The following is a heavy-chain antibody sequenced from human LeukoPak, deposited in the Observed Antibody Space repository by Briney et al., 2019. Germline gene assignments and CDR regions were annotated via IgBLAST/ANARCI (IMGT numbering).Heavy chain of an antibody. CDR3: ARHQGPTVSRGYNWFDP. J-gene: IGHJ5*02. V-gene: IGHV5-51*01. Sequence: GESLKISCKGSGYSFTSYWIGWVRQMPGKGLEWMGIIYPGDSDTRYSPSFQGQVTISADKSISTAYLQWSSLKASDTAMYYCARHQGPTVSRGYNWFDPWGQGTLVTVSS. CDR1: GYSFTSYW. CDR2: IYPGDSDT. D-gene: IGHD3-10*01.